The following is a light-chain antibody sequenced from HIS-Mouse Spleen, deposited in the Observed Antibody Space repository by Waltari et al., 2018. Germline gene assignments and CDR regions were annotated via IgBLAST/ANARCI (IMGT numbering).Light chain of an antibody. CDR1: SSHIGSSY. J-gene: IGLJ1*01. V-gene: IGLV1-47*01. CDR3: AAWDDSLSGYV. Sequence: QSVLTQPPSASGTPGQRVTIPCSGSSSHIGSSYVYWYQQLPGTAPNLLIYRNNQRPSGVPDRFSGSKSGTSASLAISGLRSEDEADYYCAAWDDSLSGYVFGTGTKVTVL. CDR2: RNN.